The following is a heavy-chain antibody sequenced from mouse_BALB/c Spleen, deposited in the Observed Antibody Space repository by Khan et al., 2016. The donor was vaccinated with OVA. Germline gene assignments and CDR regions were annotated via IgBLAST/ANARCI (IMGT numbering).Heavy chain of an antibody. D-gene: IGHD2-4*01. CDR3: ARNYDYDEGLAY. V-gene: IGHV2-2*02. Sequence: QVQLKQSGPGLVKPSQSLSITCTVSGFSLTTYGVHWVRQSPGKGLEWLGVLWSGGSTDYNAAFISRLSISKDSSKSQVFFKMNSLQVNDTAIYYCARNYDYDEGLAYWGQGTLVTVSA. CDR2: LWSGGST. CDR1: GFSLTTYG. J-gene: IGHJ3*01.